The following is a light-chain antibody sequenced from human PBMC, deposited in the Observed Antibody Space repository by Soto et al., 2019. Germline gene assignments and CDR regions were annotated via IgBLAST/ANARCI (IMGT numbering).Light chain of an antibody. CDR1: SSNIGAGYE. J-gene: IGLJ1*01. Sequence: QSVLTQPPSVSEAPGQRVTISCTGSSSNIGAGYETHWYQQVPGTAPKLLSYENNNRPSGVPDRFSGSKSGTSASLAITGLQAEDEAEYYCQSYDSSLSGYGFGTGTKVTVL. CDR2: ENN. CDR3: QSYDSSLSGYG. V-gene: IGLV1-40*01.